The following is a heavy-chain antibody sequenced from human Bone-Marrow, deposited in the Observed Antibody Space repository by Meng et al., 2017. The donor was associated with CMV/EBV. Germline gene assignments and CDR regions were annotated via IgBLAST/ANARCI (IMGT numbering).Heavy chain of an antibody. D-gene: IGHD2-2*02. CDR2: ISYDGSNK. Sequence: GSLRLSCAASGFTFSSYAMHWVRQAPGKGLEWVAVISYDGSNKYYADSVKGRFTISRDNSKNTLYLQMNSLRAEDTAVYYCARETYCSSTSCYIRSPYTIYYYGMDVWGQGTTVTVSS. CDR3: ARETYCSSTSCYIRSPYTIYYYGMDV. CDR1: GFTFSSYA. V-gene: IGHV3-30-3*01. J-gene: IGHJ6*02.